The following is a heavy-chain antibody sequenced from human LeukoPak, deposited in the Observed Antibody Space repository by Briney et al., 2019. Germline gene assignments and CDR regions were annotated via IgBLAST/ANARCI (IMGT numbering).Heavy chain of an antibody. J-gene: IGHJ4*02. Sequence: GSLRLSCAASGFTFSSFSMNWVRQAPGKGLEWIGEINHSGSTNYNPSLKSRVTISVHMSNNQFALKLSSVTAADTAVYYCTRATGAGLIDYWGQGTLVTVSS. V-gene: IGHV4-34*01. CDR1: GFTFSSFS. CDR2: INHSGST. CDR3: TRATGAGLIDY. D-gene: IGHD1-1*01.